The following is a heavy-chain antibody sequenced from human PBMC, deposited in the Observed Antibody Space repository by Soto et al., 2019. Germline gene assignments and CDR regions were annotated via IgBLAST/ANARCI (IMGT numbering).Heavy chain of an antibody. J-gene: IGHJ6*02. V-gene: IGHV4-38-2*01. CDR2: IYHSGNT. Sequence: PSETLSLTCAVSGYSISLGYYWGWIRQPPGKGLEWIGSIYHSGNTYYNPSLKSRVSISLDTSKNHFSLELTSVTAADTAVYYCARGKSIAVAGTWRYYYYYYGMDVWGQGTTVTVSS. D-gene: IGHD6-19*01. CDR3: ARGKSIAVAGTWRYYYYYYGMDV. CDR1: GYSISLGYY.